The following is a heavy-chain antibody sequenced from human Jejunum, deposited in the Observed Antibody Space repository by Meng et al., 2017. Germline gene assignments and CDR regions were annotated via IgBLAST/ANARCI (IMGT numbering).Heavy chain of an antibody. CDR3: ARDAGSFLDYYFDS. D-gene: IGHD1-1*01. V-gene: IGHV1-2*04. CDR1: GYTFTDHY. Sequence: QVQLVQSGAEVKKSGASVKVSFKASGYTFTDHYIHWVRQAPGQGLEWMGWTNPDTGGTNYAQKFQGWVTMTRDTSISTAYMELTRLRSDDTAVYYCARDAGSFLDYYFDSWGQGTLVTVSS. CDR2: TNPDTGGT. J-gene: IGHJ4*02.